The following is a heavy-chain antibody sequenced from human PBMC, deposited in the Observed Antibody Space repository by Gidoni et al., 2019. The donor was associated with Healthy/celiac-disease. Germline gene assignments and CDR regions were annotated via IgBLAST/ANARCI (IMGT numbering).Heavy chain of an antibody. CDR3: ARDYDSSGYFPGLGAFDI. CDR2: IGTAGDP. J-gene: IGHJ3*02. D-gene: IGHD3-22*01. Sequence: EVQLVESGGGLVQPGGSLRLSCAASGFTFSSSDMHWVRQATGKGLEWVSAIGTAGDPYYPGSVKGRFTISRENAKNSLYLQMNSLRAGDTAVYYCARDYDSSGYFPGLGAFDIWGQGTMVTVSS. CDR1: GFTFSSSD. V-gene: IGHV3-13*05.